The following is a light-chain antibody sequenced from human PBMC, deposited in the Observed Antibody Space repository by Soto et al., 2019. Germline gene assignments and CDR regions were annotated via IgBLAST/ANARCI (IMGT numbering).Light chain of an antibody. CDR3: SSYTSSSTPWV. CDR2: EVS. CDR1: SSDVGGYNY. J-gene: IGLJ3*02. Sequence: QSALTQPASVSGSPGQSINISCTGTSSDVGGYNYVSWYQQHPGKAPKFMIYEVSNRPSGVSHRFSGSKSGNTASLTISGLQAEDEADYYCSSYTSSSTPWVFGGGTKLTVL. V-gene: IGLV2-14*01.